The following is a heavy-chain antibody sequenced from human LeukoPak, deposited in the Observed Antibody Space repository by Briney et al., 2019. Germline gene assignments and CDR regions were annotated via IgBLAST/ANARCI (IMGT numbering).Heavy chain of an antibody. J-gene: IGHJ4*02. V-gene: IGHV4-30-2*01. Sequence: SETLSLTCTVSGGSISSGGYYWSWIRQPPGKGLEWIGYIYHSGSTYYNPSLKSRVTISVDRSKNQFSLKLSSVTAADTAVYYCAGRLIAAAGSGFDYWGQGTLVTVSS. CDR3: AGRLIAAAGSGFDY. CDR2: IYHSGST. CDR1: GGSISSGGYY. D-gene: IGHD6-13*01.